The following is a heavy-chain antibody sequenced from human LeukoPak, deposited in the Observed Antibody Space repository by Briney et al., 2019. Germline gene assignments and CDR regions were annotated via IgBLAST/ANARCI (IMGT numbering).Heavy chain of an antibody. CDR1: GYTFTSYY. CDR3: ARKRTYYDILTGYYKGRWFDP. Sequence: GASVKVSCKASGYTFTSYYMHWVRQAPGQGLEWMGIINPSGGSTSYAQKFQGRVTMTRDTSTSTVYMELSSLRSEDTAVYYCARKRTYYDILTGYYKGRWFDPWGQGTLVTVSS. V-gene: IGHV1-46*01. CDR2: INPSGGST. J-gene: IGHJ5*02. D-gene: IGHD3-9*01.